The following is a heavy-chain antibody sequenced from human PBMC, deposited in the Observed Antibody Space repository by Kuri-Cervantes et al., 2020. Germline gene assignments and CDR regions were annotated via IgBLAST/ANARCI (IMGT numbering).Heavy chain of an antibody. J-gene: IGHJ6*02. Sequence: SVKVSCKASGYTFTSYGISWVRQAPGQGLEWMGGIIPIFGTANYAQKFQGRVTITADESTSTAYMELSSLRSEDTAVYYCARVLGYCSSTSCYSYYYYYGMDVWGQGTTVTVSS. V-gene: IGHV1-69*13. CDR3: ARVLGYCSSTSCYSYYYYYGMDV. CDR2: IIPIFGTA. CDR1: GYTFTSYG. D-gene: IGHD2-2*01.